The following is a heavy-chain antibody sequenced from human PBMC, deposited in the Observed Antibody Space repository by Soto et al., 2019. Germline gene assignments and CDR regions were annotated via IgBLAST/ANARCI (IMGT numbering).Heavy chain of an antibody. CDR2: ISSSSSTI. D-gene: IGHD3-22*01. Sequence: PGGSLRLSCAASGFTFSSYSMNWVRQAPGKGLEWVSYISSSSSTIYYADSVKGRFTISRDNAKNSLYLQMNSLRDGDTAVYYCARVKKGDDNYYDSSGYYDPTSWYFDYWGQGTLVTVSS. CDR3: ARVKKGDDNYYDSSGYYDPTSWYFDY. CDR1: GFTFSSYS. V-gene: IGHV3-48*02. J-gene: IGHJ4*02.